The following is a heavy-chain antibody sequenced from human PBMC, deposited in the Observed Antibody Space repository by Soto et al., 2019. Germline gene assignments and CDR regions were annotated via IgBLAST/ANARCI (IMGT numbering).Heavy chain of an antibody. CDR3: ARSALDHSDYDFWSGPIKYFDY. J-gene: IGHJ4*02. D-gene: IGHD3-3*01. Sequence: EVQLVESGGGLVKPGGSLRLSCAASGFTFSSYSMNWVRQAPGKGLEWVSSISSSSSYIYYADSVKGRFTISRDNAKNSLYLQMNSLRAEDTAVYYCARSALDHSDYDFWSGPIKYFDYWGQGTLVTVSS. CDR2: ISSSSSYI. V-gene: IGHV3-21*01. CDR1: GFTFSSYS.